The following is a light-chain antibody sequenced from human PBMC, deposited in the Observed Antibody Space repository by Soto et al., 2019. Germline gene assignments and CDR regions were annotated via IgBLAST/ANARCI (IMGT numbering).Light chain of an antibody. CDR1: QSVGSS. Sequence: EIVLTQSPGTLSLYPGESATLSCRASQSVGSSLAWYQHKPGQAPRLLIYGSTGRATGIPDRFSGSGSGTDFTLTISRLEPEDFAVYYCQQYDNLPRTFGQGTKVEI. J-gene: IGKJ1*01. CDR2: GST. V-gene: IGKV3-20*01. CDR3: QQYDNLPRT.